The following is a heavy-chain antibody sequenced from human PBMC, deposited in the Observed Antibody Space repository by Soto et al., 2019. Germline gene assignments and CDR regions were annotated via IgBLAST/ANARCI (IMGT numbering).Heavy chain of an antibody. V-gene: IGHV4-39*01. CDR2: IYSDGRT. CDR1: GGPISSSGYY. CDR3: ATQKSSSAAHSYGMDV. J-gene: IGHJ6*04. Sequence: SETLSLTCTVSGGPISSSGYYWGWIRQAPGKGLEWIGNIYSDGRTYYNPSLRSRVALAIGTSQNQFSLKLTSVDASDTAIYYCATQKSSSAAHSYGMDVWGVGTTVTVSS. D-gene: IGHD6-25*01.